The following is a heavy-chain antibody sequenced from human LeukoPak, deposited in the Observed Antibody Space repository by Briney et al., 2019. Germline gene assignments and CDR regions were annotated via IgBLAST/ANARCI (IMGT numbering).Heavy chain of an antibody. Sequence: SETLSLTCTVSGGSISSSSYYWGWIRQPPGKGLEWIGSIYYSGSTYYNPSLKSRVTISVDTSKNQFSLKLKSLTPADTAMYYCTRDRRDGYNYVDLWGQGTMVTVSS. J-gene: IGHJ4*02. CDR2: IYYSGST. CDR3: TRDRRDGYNYVDL. CDR1: GGSISSSSYY. D-gene: IGHD5-24*01. V-gene: IGHV4-39*07.